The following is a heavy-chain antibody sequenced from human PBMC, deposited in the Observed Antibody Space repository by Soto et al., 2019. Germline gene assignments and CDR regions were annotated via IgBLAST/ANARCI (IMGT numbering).Heavy chain of an antibody. CDR3: ARVPWEGSYYAFYYFDY. V-gene: IGHV3-7*03. D-gene: IGHD3-10*01. CDR2: IKQDGSEK. Sequence: HPGGSLRLSCAASGFTFSSYWMSWVRQAPGKGLEWVANIKQDGSEKYYVDSVKGRFTISRDNAKNSLYLQMNSLRAEDTAVYYCARVPWEGSYYAFYYFDYWGQGTLVTVSS. J-gene: IGHJ4*02. CDR1: GFTFSSYW.